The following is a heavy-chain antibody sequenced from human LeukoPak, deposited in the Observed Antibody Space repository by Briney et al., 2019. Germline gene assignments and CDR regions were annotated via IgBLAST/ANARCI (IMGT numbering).Heavy chain of an antibody. CDR2: INWIGGST. CDR3: ARDALRGPFYMDV. CDR1: GFTFDDYG. Sequence: PGGSLRLSCAASGFTFDDYGMSWVRQTPGKGLEWVSSINWIGGSTDYADSVKGRFTISRDNAKNSLYLQMNSLRAEDTALYYCARDALRGPFYMDVWGKGTTVTVSS. D-gene: IGHD3-10*01. J-gene: IGHJ6*03. V-gene: IGHV3-20*04.